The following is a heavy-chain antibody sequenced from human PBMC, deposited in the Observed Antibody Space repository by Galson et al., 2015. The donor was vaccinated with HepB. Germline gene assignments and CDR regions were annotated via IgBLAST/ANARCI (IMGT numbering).Heavy chain of an antibody. D-gene: IGHD3-3*01. J-gene: IGHJ6*03. CDR1: GFTFSSYS. CDR3: ARMPPPTRSGYYRGKNYYYYYYMDV. Sequence: SLRLSCAASGFTFSSYSMNWVRQAPGKGLEWVSYISSSSSTIYYADSVKGRFTISRDNAKNSLYLQMNSLRDEDTAVYYCARMPPPTRSGYYRGKNYYYYYYMDVWGKGTTVTVSS. CDR2: ISSSSSTI. V-gene: IGHV3-48*02.